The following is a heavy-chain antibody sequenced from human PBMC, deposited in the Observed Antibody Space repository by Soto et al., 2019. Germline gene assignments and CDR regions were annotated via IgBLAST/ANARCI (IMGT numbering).Heavy chain of an antibody. CDR2: ISAYNGNT. V-gene: IGHV1-18*01. J-gene: IGHJ5*02. CDR1: GYTFSSDG. Sequence: DSVKVSCKASGYTFSSDGITWVRQAPGQGLEWRGWISAYNGNTNYAQKLQGRVTMSTDTSTNTAFMDLTSLRFDDTAVYYCAGDVRRGGSGSYYPSWFDPWGQGTQVTVSS. CDR3: AGDVRRGGSGSYYPSWFDP. D-gene: IGHD3-22*01.